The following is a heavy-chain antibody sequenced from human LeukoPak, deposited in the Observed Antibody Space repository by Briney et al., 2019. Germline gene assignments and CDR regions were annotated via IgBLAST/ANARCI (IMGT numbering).Heavy chain of an antibody. CDR3: ARGGYSSSWYHFDY. D-gene: IGHD6-13*01. V-gene: IGHV3-53*01. CDR2: IYSGGPT. CDR1: GFTVSLYH. J-gene: IGHJ4*02. Sequence: PGGSLRLSCAASGFTVSLYHMTWVRQAPGKGLEWVSVIYSGGPTYYADSVKGRFTISRDNSKNTVYLQMNSLRGEDTAVYYCARGGYSSSWYHFDYWGQGTLVTVSS.